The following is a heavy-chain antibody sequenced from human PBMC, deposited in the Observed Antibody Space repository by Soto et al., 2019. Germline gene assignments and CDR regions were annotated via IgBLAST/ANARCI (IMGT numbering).Heavy chain of an antibody. CDR3: ASLDSSGALDH. CDR1: GGSIITSSYD. D-gene: IGHD3-22*01. Sequence: QLQLLESGPGLVKPSETLFLSCTVSGGSIITSSYDWDWIRQPPGKGLEGIGSINNRDNTYYSQSLKSRVTISLDTSKNQFSLNLNSVTAADTAVYYCASLDSSGALDHWGRGTLVTVSS. V-gene: IGHV4-39*01. J-gene: IGHJ4*02. CDR2: INNRDNT.